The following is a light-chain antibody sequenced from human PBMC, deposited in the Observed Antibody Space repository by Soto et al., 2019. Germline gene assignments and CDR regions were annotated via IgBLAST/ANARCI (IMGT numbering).Light chain of an antibody. CDR2: DVS. Sequence: QSVLTQPRSVSGSPGQSVTISCTGTSSDVGGYNYVSWYQQHPGKAPKLMICDVSKRPSGVPDRFSGSKSGNTASLTISGLQAEDEADYYCCSYAGSYIWVFGGGTKLTVL. CDR3: CSYAGSYIWV. V-gene: IGLV2-11*01. CDR1: SSDVGGYNY. J-gene: IGLJ3*02.